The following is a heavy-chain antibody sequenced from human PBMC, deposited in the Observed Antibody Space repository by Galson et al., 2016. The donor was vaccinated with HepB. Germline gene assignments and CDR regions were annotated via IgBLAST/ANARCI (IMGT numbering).Heavy chain of an antibody. CDR2: TYYRSKWHN. CDR3: ARTNGEYNWNYVGF. D-gene: IGHD1-20*01. J-gene: IGHJ4*02. CDR1: GDSVSNNNVA. Sequence: CAISGDSVSNNNVAWNWIRQSPPSGLQWLGRTYYRSKWHNDYAISVKGRITISPDTAKNQFSLQLNSVTPEDTAVYYCARTNGEYNWNYVGFWGQGTLVTVSS. V-gene: IGHV6-1*01.